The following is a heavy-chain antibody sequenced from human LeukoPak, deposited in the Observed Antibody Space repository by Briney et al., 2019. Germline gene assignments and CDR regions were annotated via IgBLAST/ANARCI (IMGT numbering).Heavy chain of an antibody. J-gene: IGHJ4*02. CDR1: GFTFSSYS. Sequence: PGGSLRLSCAASGFTFSSYSMKWVRQAPGKGLEWVSSISSSSSYIYYADSVKGRFTISRDNAKNSLYLQMNSLRAEDTAVYFCARDRVLDYYDSSGYDYWGQGTLVTVSS. V-gene: IGHV3-21*01. CDR3: ARDRVLDYYDSSGYDY. D-gene: IGHD3-22*01. CDR2: ISSSSSYI.